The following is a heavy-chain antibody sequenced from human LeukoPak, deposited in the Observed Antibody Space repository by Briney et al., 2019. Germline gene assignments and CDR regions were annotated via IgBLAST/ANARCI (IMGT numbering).Heavy chain of an antibody. J-gene: IGHJ4*02. Sequence: SETLSLTCTVSGGSISSGSYYWGWIRQPPGKGLEWIGSIYYSGSTYYNPSLKSRVTISVDTSKNQFSLKLSSVTAADTAVYYCARGTVVTRGDYFDYWGQGTLVTVSS. CDR2: IYYSGST. CDR3: ARGTVVTRGDYFDY. D-gene: IGHD4-23*01. V-gene: IGHV4-39*01. CDR1: GGSISSGSYY.